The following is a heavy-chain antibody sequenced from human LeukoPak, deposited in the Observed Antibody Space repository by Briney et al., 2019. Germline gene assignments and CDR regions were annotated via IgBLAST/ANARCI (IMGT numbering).Heavy chain of an antibody. Sequence: ASVKVSCKASGYTFTSYGISWVRQAPGQGLEWMGWISAYNGNTNYAQKLQGRVTMTTDTSTSTAYMELRSLTSADTAVYYCARGLLLGTTTAGILGYWGQGTLVTVSS. D-gene: IGHD6-13*01. V-gene: IGHV1-18*01. J-gene: IGHJ4*02. CDR1: GYTFTSYG. CDR2: ISAYNGNT. CDR3: ARGLLLGTTTAGILGY.